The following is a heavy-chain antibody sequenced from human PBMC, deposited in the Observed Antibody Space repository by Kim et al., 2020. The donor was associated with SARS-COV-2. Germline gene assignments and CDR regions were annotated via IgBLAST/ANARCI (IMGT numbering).Heavy chain of an antibody. Sequence: GGSLRLSCAASGFTFSSYSMNWVRQAPGKGLEWVSSISSSSRYIYYADSVKGRCTISRDNAKNSLYLQMNSMRAEDTAVYYCARGLFEQPDAYDYWGQGTLVTVSS. CDR3: ARGLFEQPDAYDY. CDR2: ISSSSRYI. J-gene: IGHJ4*02. D-gene: IGHD2-21*01. V-gene: IGHV3-21*01. CDR1: GFTFSSYS.